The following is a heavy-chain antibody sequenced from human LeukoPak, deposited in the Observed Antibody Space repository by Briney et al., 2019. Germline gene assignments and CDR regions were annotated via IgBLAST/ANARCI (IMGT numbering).Heavy chain of an antibody. CDR2: ISGSGGST. CDR3: AKEEEVWFGEASGSFDY. Sequence: GGSLRLSCAASGFTFSSYAMSWVRQAPGKGLEWVSAISGSGGSTYYADSLNGRFTISRDNSKNTLYLQMNSLRAEDTAVYYCAKEEEVWFGEASGSFDYWGQGTLVTVSS. CDR1: GFTFSSYA. D-gene: IGHD3-10*01. V-gene: IGHV3-23*01. J-gene: IGHJ4*02.